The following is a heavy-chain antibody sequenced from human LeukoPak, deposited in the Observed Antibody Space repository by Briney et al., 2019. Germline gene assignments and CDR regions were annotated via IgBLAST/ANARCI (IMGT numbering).Heavy chain of an antibody. V-gene: IGHV4-39*07. J-gene: IGHJ4*02. D-gene: IGHD6-13*01. CDR2: IYYSGST. Sequence: SETLSLTCIVSGGSISSSSYYWGWIRQPPGKGLEWIGSIYYSGSTYYNPSLKSRVTISVDTSKNQFSLKLSSVTAADTAVYYCARPPFSSSSYYFHSLGQGTLVTVSS. CDR1: GGSISSSSYY. CDR3: ARPPFSSSSYYFHS.